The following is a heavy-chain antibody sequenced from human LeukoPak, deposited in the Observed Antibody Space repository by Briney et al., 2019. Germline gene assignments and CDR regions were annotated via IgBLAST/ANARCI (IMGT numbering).Heavy chain of an antibody. CDR3: AREVLRHDY. V-gene: IGHV7-4-1*02. CDR2: IITDTGNP. D-gene: IGHD3-10*01. CDR1: GYTFSNYC. J-gene: IGHJ4*02. Sequence: ASVKVSCKASGYTFSNYCMHWVRQAPGQGLEWMGWIITDTGNPTYAQGFTGRFVFSVDTSVNTAYLQISSLKAEDTAVYYCAREVLRHDYWGQGTLVTVSS.